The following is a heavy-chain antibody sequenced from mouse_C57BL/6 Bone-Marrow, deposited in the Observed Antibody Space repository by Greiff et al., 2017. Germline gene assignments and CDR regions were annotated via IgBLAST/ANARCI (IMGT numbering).Heavy chain of an antibody. CDR1: GFTFSSYG. Sequence: EVMLVESGGDLVKPGGSLKLSCAASGFTFSSYGMSWVRQTPDKRLEWVATISSGGSYTYYPDSVKGRFTISRDNAKNTLYLKMSSLKSEDTAMYYCARNYYGSSYDYWGQGTTLTVSS. V-gene: IGHV5-6*02. J-gene: IGHJ2*01. D-gene: IGHD1-1*01. CDR3: ARNYYGSSYDY. CDR2: ISSGGSYT.